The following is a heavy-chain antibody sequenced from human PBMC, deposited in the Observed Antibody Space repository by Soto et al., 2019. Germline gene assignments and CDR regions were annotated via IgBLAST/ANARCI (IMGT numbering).Heavy chain of an antibody. J-gene: IGHJ4*02. CDR2: IYYSGST. CDR1: CGSVSSGSYY. V-gene: IGHV4-61*01. D-gene: IGHD3-22*01. CDR3: ARVSSYYDSSGYYSTSPGPGPTDY. Sequence: NPSETLSLTCTVSCGSVSSGSYYWSWIRQPPGKGLEWIGYIYYSGSTNYNPSLKSRVTISVDTSKNQFSLKLSSVTAADTAVYYCARVSSYYDSSGYYSTSPGPGPTDYWGKGPLVTVSS.